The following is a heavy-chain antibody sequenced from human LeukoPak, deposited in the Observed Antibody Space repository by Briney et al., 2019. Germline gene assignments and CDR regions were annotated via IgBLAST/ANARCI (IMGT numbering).Heavy chain of an antibody. CDR3: AGSRYPEPQDLNY. CDR1: GYDFNIYE. Sequence: GGSLRLSCAASGYDFNIYEMNWVRQAPGKGLEWVSYISADGATIYYADSVKGRFTISRDNLKSSLFLQMSSLRAEDTAVYYCAGSRYPEPQDLNYWGQGTLVIVS. V-gene: IGHV3-48*03. CDR2: ISADGATI. J-gene: IGHJ4*02. D-gene: IGHD3-10*01.